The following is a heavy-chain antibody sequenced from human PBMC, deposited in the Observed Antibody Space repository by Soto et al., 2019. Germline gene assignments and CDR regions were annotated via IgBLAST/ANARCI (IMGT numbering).Heavy chain of an antibody. CDR2: ISYDGTNK. V-gene: IGHV3-30*18. CDR1: GFTFSTYG. D-gene: IGHD4-17*01. Sequence: QVQLVESGGGEVQPGRSLTISCAASGFTFSTYGMHWVSQTPGKGLEWVAVISYDGTNKFYSDSVKGRFTISRDNFKNTLTLQMNSLRADDTAVYSCAKDLQSYGDYDYYCYGMDVWGLGTRVTVSS. CDR3: AKDLQSYGDYDYYCYGMDV. J-gene: IGHJ6*02.